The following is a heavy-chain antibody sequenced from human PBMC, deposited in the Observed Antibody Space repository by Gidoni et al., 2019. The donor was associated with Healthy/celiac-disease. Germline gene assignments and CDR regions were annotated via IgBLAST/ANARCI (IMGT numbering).Heavy chain of an antibody. CDR3: ARGIVGAPNYFDY. V-gene: IGHV3-30*19. Sequence: QVQLVESGGGVVQPGRSLRLSCAASGFTFSSYGMHWVRQAPGKGLEGVAVISYDGSNKYYADSVKGRFTISRDNSKNTLYLQMNSLRAEDTAVYYCARGIVGAPNYFDYWGQGTLVTVSS. CDR1: GFTFSSYG. D-gene: IGHD1-26*01. J-gene: IGHJ4*02. CDR2: ISYDGSNK.